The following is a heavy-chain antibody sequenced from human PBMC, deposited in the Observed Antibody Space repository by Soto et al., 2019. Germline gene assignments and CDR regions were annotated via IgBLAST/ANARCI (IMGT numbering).Heavy chain of an antibody. Sequence: GASVKVSFKACGFIFTSSSVQWSRQARGQRLEWIGWITVGTGNTNYAQKFQERVTITRDMSTSIAYMELSNLRSEDTAIYYCAAGDSSGYYGGWGQGTQVTVSS. D-gene: IGHD3-22*01. V-gene: IGHV1-58*01. CDR2: ITVGTGNT. CDR3: AAGDSSGYYGG. J-gene: IGHJ4*02. CDR1: GFIFTSSS.